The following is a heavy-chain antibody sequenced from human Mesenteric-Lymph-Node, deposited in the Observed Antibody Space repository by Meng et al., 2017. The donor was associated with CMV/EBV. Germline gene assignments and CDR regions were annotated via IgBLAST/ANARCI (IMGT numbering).Heavy chain of an antibody. J-gene: IGHJ4*02. V-gene: IGHV3-9*01. CDR2: ISWNSGSI. Sequence: SLKISCAASGFTFDDYAMHWVRQAPGKGLEWVSGISWNSGSIGYADSVKGRFTISRDNAKNSLYLQMNSLRAEDTAVYYCATYCSSTSCPGRGVLDNWGQGTLVTVSS. CDR1: GFTFDDYA. D-gene: IGHD2-2*01. CDR3: ATYCSSTSCPGRGVLDN.